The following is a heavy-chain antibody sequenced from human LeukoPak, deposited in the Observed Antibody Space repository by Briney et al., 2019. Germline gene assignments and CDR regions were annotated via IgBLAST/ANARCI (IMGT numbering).Heavy chain of an antibody. D-gene: IGHD6-19*01. J-gene: IGHJ4*02. CDR2: IWYDGSIK. CDR1: GFTFSSYA. Sequence: PGGSLRLSCASSGFTFSSYAMHWVRQAPGKALDWVAFIWYDGSIKHYADSVKGRFTISRDNSKNTLFLQMNSLRPEDTALYYCGKGSSTSGCPDYWGQGTLVTVSS. CDR3: GKGSSTSGCPDY. V-gene: IGHV3-30*02.